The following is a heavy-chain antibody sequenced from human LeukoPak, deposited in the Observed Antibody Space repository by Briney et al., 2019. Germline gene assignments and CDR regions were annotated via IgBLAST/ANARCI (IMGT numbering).Heavy chain of an antibody. J-gene: IGHJ4*02. CDR1: GFTFSSYA. D-gene: IGHD6-13*01. CDR2: VTSSGDST. Sequence: GGSLRLSCVASGFTFSSYAVTWVRQAPGKGLEWVSFVTSSGDSTHYADSVKGRFTISRDNSKNTVNVQMNSLRAEDTAVYYCEQAGYWSQGALVTVSS. CDR3: EQAGY. V-gene: IGHV3-23*01.